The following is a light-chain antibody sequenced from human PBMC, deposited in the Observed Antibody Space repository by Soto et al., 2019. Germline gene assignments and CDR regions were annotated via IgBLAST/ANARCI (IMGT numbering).Light chain of an antibody. J-gene: IGLJ3*02. CDR2: LNSDGSH. CDR3: QTWDTGIWV. V-gene: IGLV4-69*02. CDR1: SGHSSYA. Sequence: QLVLTQSPSASGSLGASVKLTCTLSSGHSSYAIAWHQQQPEKGPRYLMKLNSDGSHSKGDGIPDRFSGSSSGAERYVTISSLQSEDEADYYCQTWDTGIWVFGGGTKLTVL.